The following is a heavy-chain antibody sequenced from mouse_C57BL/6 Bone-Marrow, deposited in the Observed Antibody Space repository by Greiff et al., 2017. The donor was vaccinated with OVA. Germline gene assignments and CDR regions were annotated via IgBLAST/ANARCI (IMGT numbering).Heavy chain of an antibody. CDR2: ISSGGSYT. CDR3: ARRWLYFDD. D-gene: IGHD2-2*01. Sequence: EVKLVESGGDLVKPGGSLKLSCAASGFTFSSYGMSWVRQTPDKRLEWVATISSGGSYTYYPDSVKGRFTISRDNAKNTVYLQMSSLKSEETAGYYCARRWLYFDDWGEGTTLTVSS. CDR1: GFTFSSYG. V-gene: IGHV5-6*02. J-gene: IGHJ2*01.